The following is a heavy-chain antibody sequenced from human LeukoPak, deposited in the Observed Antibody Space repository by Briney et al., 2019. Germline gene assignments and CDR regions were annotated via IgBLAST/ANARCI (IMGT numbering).Heavy chain of an antibody. J-gene: IGHJ4*02. CDR3: ARNGPHYYDKSGYLDS. CDR1: GGAISSYY. D-gene: IGHD3-22*01. Sequence: PSETLSLTCTVSGGAISSYYWGWIRQPPGKGLEWIGNIDYSRDTNYNPSLRSRVTILVDKSRNQFSLKLNPVTAADTAVYYCARNGPHYYDKSGYLDSWGQGTLVTVSS. CDR2: IDYSRDT. V-gene: IGHV4-59*03.